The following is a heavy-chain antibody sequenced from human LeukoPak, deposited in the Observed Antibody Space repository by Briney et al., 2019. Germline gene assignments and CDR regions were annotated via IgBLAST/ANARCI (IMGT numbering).Heavy chain of an antibody. CDR1: GYTLTELS. J-gene: IGHJ4*02. D-gene: IGHD1-26*01. CDR2: FDPEDGET. CDR3: AAQASPVIVGATERYFDY. V-gene: IGHV1-24*01. Sequence: AASVKVSCKVSGYTLTELSMHWVRQAPGKGLEWMGGFDPEDGETIYAQKFQGRVTMTEDTSTDTAYMELSSLRSEDTAVYYYAAQASPVIVGATERYFDYWGQGTLVTVSS.